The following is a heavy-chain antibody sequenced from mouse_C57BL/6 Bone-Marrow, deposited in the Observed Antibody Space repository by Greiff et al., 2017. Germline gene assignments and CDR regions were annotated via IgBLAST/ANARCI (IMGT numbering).Heavy chain of an antibody. CDR1: GYSITSGYD. Sequence: EVQLQESGPGMVKPSQSLSLTCTVTGYSITSGYDWHWIRHFPGNKLEWMGYISYSGSTNYNPSLKSRISITHDTSKNHFFLKLNSVTTEDTATDYCAREGYYYGRGYFDVWGTGTTVTVSS. J-gene: IGHJ1*03. V-gene: IGHV3-1*01. D-gene: IGHD1-1*01. CDR3: AREGYYYGRGYFDV. CDR2: ISYSGST.